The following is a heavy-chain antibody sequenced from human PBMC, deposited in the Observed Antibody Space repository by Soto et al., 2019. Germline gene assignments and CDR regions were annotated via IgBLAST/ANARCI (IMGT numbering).Heavy chain of an antibody. CDR2: ISGYNGDT. CDR1: GYTFTSYG. CDR3: AKNGQPPYYYYGLDV. J-gene: IGHJ6*02. Sequence: QGQLVQSEAEVKKPGASVKVSCKASGYTFTSYGMSWVRQAPGQGHEWMGWISGYNGDTTNAQKFQGRVTMTIDTSTSTAYMELRSLTSDDTAVYYCAKNGQPPYYYYGLDVWGQGTKVTVSS. D-gene: IGHD2-8*01. V-gene: IGHV1-18*01.